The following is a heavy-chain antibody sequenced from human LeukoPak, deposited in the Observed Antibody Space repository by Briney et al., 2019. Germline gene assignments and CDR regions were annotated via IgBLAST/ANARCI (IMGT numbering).Heavy chain of an antibody. Sequence: GESLRLSCVASGFTFSSFGMTWVRQAPGKGLEWVAVISYDGSDIYYADSVKGRFTISRDNSKNTLYLQLNSLRAEDTAIYYCAKDSRSSTCCYQDWGQGTLVTVSS. D-gene: IGHD2-2*01. CDR2: ISYDGSDI. J-gene: IGHJ4*02. CDR1: GFTFSSFG. CDR3: AKDSRSSTCCYQD. V-gene: IGHV3-30*18.